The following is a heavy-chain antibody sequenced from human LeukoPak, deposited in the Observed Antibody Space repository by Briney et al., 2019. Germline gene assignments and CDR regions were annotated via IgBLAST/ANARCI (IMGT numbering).Heavy chain of an antibody. CDR3: AKDRVLWFGEGIDY. Sequence: GRSLRLSCAASGFTFSSYGMHWVLQAPGKGLEWVAVISYDGSNKYYADSVKGRFTISRDNSKNTLYLQMNSLRAEDTAVYYCAKDRVLWFGEGIDYWGQGTLVTVSS. D-gene: IGHD3-10*01. J-gene: IGHJ4*02. V-gene: IGHV3-30*18. CDR1: GFTFSSYG. CDR2: ISYDGSNK.